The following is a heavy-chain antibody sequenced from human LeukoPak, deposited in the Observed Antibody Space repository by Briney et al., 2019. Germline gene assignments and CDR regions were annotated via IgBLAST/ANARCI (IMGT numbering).Heavy chain of an antibody. V-gene: IGHV3-30*02. CDR1: GFTFSRYG. J-gene: IGHJ4*02. Sequence: GGSLRLSCAASGFTFSRYGFPWVRQAPGQGLEWVAFISDSGGDKSYADSVKGRLTISRDKSKNTVNLQMSSLRVEDTALYYCARDGGSESYAFDYWGQGTQVTVSS. CDR3: ARDGGSESYAFDY. D-gene: IGHD3-10*01. CDR2: ISDSGGDK.